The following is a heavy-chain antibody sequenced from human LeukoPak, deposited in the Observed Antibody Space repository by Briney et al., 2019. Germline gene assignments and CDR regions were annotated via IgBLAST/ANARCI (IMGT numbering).Heavy chain of an antibody. J-gene: IGHJ4*02. CDR1: GYTFTNYG. CDR2: ITGYTGNT. Sequence: ASVKVSCKASGYTFTNYGIGWVRQAPGQGVKWMGWITGYTGNTNYAQNLQGRATMTTDTSTSTAYMELRSLRSDDPAVYYCARSPMVRGVMPTYFDYWGQGTLVTVSS. V-gene: IGHV1-18*01. D-gene: IGHD3-10*01. CDR3: ARSPMVRGVMPTYFDY.